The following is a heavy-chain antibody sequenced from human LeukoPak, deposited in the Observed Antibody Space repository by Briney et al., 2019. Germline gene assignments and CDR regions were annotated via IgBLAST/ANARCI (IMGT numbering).Heavy chain of an antibody. CDR1: GFTFSSYW. V-gene: IGHV3-74*01. CDR2: INSDGSST. CDR3: ARGGRIAVAGTIDY. J-gene: IGHJ4*02. Sequence: PGGSLRLSCAASGFTFSSYWMHWVRQAPGKGLVWVSRINSDGSSTSYADSVKGRFTISRDNAKNTLYLQMNSLGAEDTAVYYCARGGRIAVAGTIDYWGQGTLVTVSS. D-gene: IGHD6-19*01.